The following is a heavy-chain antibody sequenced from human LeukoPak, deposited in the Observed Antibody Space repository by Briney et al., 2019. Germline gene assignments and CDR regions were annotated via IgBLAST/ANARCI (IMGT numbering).Heavy chain of an antibody. CDR2: IFPADSDT. CDR1: GYTFSNHW. V-gene: IGHV5-51*01. Sequence: GESLKISCKGSGYTFSNHWIGWVRQMPGKGLEWMGIIFPADSDTRYSPSFQGQVTISADKSMSSAYLQWSTLKPSDTAMYYCARPPYSGSRKNAFDIWGQGTMVTVSS. CDR3: ARPPYSGSRKNAFDI. J-gene: IGHJ3*02. D-gene: IGHD3-10*01.